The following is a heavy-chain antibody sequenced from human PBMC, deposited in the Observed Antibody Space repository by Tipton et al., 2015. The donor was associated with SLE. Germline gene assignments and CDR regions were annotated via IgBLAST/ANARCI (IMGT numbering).Heavy chain of an antibody. CDR1: DGSLSCYY. V-gene: IGHV4-34*01. Sequence: LRLSCTVFDGSLSCYYWAWLRQSPGKGLGWIGEINHDGGANYNPSLESRGTISLETSKNQFSLKLTSVTAADTAVYYCARDGGQRVISGTYDFYYYGLDVWGQGTTVTVSS. CDR3: ARDGGQRVISGTYDFYYYGLDV. J-gene: IGHJ6*02. D-gene: IGHD6-13*01. CDR2: INHDGGA.